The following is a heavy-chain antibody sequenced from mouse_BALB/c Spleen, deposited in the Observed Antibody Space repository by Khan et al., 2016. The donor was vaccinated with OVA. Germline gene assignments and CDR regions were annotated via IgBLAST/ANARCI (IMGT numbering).Heavy chain of an antibody. Sequence: QVQLKESGAELVRPGASVKLSCKTSGYTFTSYWIYWVRQRSGQGLEWIARIYPGTDNTYYNEKLKDKATLTADKSSSTANMQLSSLKSEDSAVYFCAREEALYYFDYWGQGTTLTVSS. CDR3: AREEALYYFDY. CDR2: IYPGTDNT. D-gene: IGHD3-2*02. CDR1: GYTFTSYW. J-gene: IGHJ2*01. V-gene: IGHV1-76*01.